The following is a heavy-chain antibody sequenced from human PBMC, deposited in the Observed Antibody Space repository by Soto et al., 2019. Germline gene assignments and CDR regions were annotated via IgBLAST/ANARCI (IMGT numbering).Heavy chain of an antibody. D-gene: IGHD1-26*01. J-gene: IGHJ4*02. CDR1: GFTFSDYY. V-gene: IGHV3-23*04. CDR3: AKGLFFSGSYPHV. Sequence: VQLVESGGGLVKPGGSLRLSCAASGFTFSDYYMSWIRQAPGKGLEWVSAISGSGGSTYYADSVKGRFTISRDNSKNTLYLQMNSLRAEDTAVYYCAKGLFFSGSYPHVGGQGTLVTVSS. CDR2: ISGSGGST.